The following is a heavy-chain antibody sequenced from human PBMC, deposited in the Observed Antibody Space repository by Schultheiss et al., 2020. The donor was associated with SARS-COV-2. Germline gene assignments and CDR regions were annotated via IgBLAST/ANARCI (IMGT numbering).Heavy chain of an antibody. CDR2: IYYSGST. CDR3: AKDLYYYYYYGMDV. V-gene: IGHV4-59*12. J-gene: IGHJ6*02. CDR1: GGSISSYY. Sequence: SETLSLTCTVSGGSISSYYWSWIRQPPGKGLEWIGYIYYSGSTYYNPSLKSRVTISVDTSKNQFSLKLSSVTAADTAVYYCAKDLYYYYYYGMDVWGQGTTVTVSS.